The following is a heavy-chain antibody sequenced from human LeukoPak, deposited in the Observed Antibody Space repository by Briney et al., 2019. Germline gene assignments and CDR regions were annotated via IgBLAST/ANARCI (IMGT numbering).Heavy chain of an antibody. CDR3: ARGRMSSSTWYSTYYYYFYMDV. D-gene: IGHD1-1*01. CDR1: DDSITMYY. J-gene: IGHJ6*03. CDR2: VDHTGST. V-gene: IGHV4-59*01. Sequence: SETLSLTCSVSDDSITMYYWTWIRQPPGKGLEWIGYVDHTGSTNFNPSLNGRVSISRDTTKNLFSLRLRSVTAADTAVYFCARGRMSSSTWYSTYYYYFYMDVWGKGTTVTVSS.